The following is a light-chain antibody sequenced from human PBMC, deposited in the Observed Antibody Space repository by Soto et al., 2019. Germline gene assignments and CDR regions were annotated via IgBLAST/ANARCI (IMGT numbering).Light chain of an antibody. CDR1: QGISSY. J-gene: IGKJ5*01. V-gene: IGKV1-9*01. Sequence: DIQLPQSPSFLSASVGDRVTITCRARQGISSYLAWYQQTPGKAPKLLIYASSTLHSGAPSRFSGSGSGTEFTLTMSNLQPEDFATYFCEQLNSFPITFGQGTRL. CDR3: EQLNSFPIT. CDR2: ASS.